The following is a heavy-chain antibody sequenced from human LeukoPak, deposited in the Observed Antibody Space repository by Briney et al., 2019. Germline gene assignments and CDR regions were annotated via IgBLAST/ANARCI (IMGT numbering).Heavy chain of an antibody. V-gene: IGHV4-59*01. CDR2: IYHSGST. J-gene: IGHJ4*02. Sequence: SETLSLTCTLSGGSISTYYWSWIRQPPGKGLEWIGYIYHSGSTNYSPSLKSRVTISVDTSKNQFSLKLSSVTAADTAVYYCARGGGYASPIGYWGQGALVTVSS. CDR3: ARGGGYASPIGY. CDR1: GGSISTYY. D-gene: IGHD5-12*01.